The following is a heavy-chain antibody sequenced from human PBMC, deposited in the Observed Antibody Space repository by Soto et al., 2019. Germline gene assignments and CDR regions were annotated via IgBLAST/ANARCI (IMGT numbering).Heavy chain of an antibody. Sequence: PXVSLRLSCAASGFTFSASPVHWVRQASGKGLEWVGRIKTNSNNYATAYAASVRGRFTISRDDSKNTAYLQLNSLKTDDTAVYYCTRHVIVGATDWFDPWGQGTLVTVSS. V-gene: IGHV3-73*01. CDR3: TRHVIVGATDWFDP. CDR1: GFTFSASP. J-gene: IGHJ5*02. D-gene: IGHD1-26*01. CDR2: IKTNSNNYAT.